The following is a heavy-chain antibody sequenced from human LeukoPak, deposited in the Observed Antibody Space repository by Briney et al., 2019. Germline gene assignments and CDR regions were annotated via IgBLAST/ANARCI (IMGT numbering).Heavy chain of an antibody. CDR1: DGSISSSCCY. V-gene: IGHV4-39*07. J-gene: IGHJ4*02. CDR2: IYFSGST. D-gene: IGHD6-19*01. CDR3: ARGDEQWPDY. Sequence: ASETLSLTCTVSDGSISSSCCYWGWIRQPPGKGLEWIGSIYFSGSTYYNPSLKSRVTISVDTSKNQFSLKLTSVTAADTAVYYCARGDEQWPDYWGQGTLVTVSS.